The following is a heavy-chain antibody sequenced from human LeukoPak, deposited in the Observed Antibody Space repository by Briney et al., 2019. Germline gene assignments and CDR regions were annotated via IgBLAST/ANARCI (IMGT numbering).Heavy chain of an antibody. V-gene: IGHV3-21*01. J-gene: IGHJ4*02. CDR3: ARDPDCTNGVCSAY. CDR2: ISSSSSYI. CDR1: GFTFDDYA. D-gene: IGHD2-8*01. Sequence: GGSLRLSCAASGFTFDDYAMHWVRQAPGKGLEWVSGISSSSSYIYFADSVKGRFTISRDNAKNSLYLQTNSLRAEDTAVYYCARDPDCTNGVCSAYWGQGTLVTVSS.